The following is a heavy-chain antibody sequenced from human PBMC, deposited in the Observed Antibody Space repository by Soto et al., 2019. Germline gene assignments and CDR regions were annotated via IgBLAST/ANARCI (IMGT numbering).Heavy chain of an antibody. V-gene: IGHV3-30*03. CDR3: ATGPNGAFDI. Sequence: GGSLRLSCAASGFTFSSFDMHWVRQPPGKGLEWVSLISYDGSNKYYVDSVKGRFTISRDNSKNTLYLQMNSLRAEDTAVYYCATGPNGAFDIWGQGTMVTVSS. D-gene: IGHD2-8*02. J-gene: IGHJ3*02. CDR1: GFTFSSFD. CDR2: ISYDGSNK.